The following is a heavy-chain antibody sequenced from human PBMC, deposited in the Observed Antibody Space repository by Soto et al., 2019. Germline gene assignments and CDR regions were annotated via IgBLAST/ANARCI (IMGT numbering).Heavy chain of an antibody. J-gene: IGHJ4*02. D-gene: IGHD2-15*01. Sequence: GASVKVSCKASGFTFTSSAVQWVRQARGQRLEWIGWIVVGSGNTNYAQKFQERVTITRDMSTSTAYMELSSLRSEDTAVYYCAAELRYCSGGSCHPRTPDFDYWGQGTLVTVSS. CDR3: AAELRYCSGGSCHPRTPDFDY. CDR1: GFTFTSSA. V-gene: IGHV1-58*01. CDR2: IVVGSGNT.